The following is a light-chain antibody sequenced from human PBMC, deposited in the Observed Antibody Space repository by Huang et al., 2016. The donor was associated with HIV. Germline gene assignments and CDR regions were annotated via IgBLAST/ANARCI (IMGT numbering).Light chain of an antibody. V-gene: IGKV1-16*02. CDR3: QQYHKYPLT. Sequence: DIQMTQSPSSLSASVGDRVTITCRASQGISNALAWFQQKPGKAPKSLIYDASRLLSEVPSKFSGRGSGTDFTLTISSLQPDDFATYYCQQYHKYPLTFGPGTKVDLK. CDR2: DAS. CDR1: QGISNA. J-gene: IGKJ3*01.